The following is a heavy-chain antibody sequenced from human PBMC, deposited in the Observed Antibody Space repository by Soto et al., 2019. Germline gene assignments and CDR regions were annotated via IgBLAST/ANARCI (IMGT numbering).Heavy chain of an antibody. D-gene: IGHD2-8*01. CDR2: ISAYNGNT. CDR3: ASASGYCTNGVCYSYY. J-gene: IGHJ4*02. CDR1: GYTFTSYG. Sequence: ASVKVSCKASGYTFTSYGISWVRQAPGQGLEWMGWISAYNGNTNYAQKLQGRVTMTTDTSTSTAYMELRSLRSDDTAVYYCASASGYCTNGVCYSYYWGQGTLVTVSS. V-gene: IGHV1-18*01.